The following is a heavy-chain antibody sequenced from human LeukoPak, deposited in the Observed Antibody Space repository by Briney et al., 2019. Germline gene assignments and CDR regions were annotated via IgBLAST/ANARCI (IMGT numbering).Heavy chain of an antibody. CDR2: ISAYNGNT. J-gene: IGHJ5*02. Sequence: ASVKVSCKASDYTFSSYGISWVRQAPGQGLEWMGWISAYNGNTNYAQKFQGRVTMTEDTSTDTAYMELSSLRSEDTAVYYCATDLDYYDSSGSTWGQGTLVTVPS. D-gene: IGHD3-22*01. V-gene: IGHV1-18*01. CDR1: DYTFSSYG. CDR3: ATDLDYYDSSGST.